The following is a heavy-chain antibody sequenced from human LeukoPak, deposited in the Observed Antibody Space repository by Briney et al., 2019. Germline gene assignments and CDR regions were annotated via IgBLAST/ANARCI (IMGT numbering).Heavy chain of an antibody. V-gene: IGHV1-8*01. J-gene: IGHJ5*02. CDR2: MNPNSGNT. Sequence: GASVKVSCKASGYTFTSYDINWVRQATGQGLEWMGWMNPNSGNTGYAQKFQGRVTMTRNTSISTAYMELSSLRAEDTAVYYCAKDVDGYGDYSGTWFDPWGQGTLVTVSS. D-gene: IGHD4-17*01. CDR1: GYTFTSYD. CDR3: AKDVDGYGDYSGTWFDP.